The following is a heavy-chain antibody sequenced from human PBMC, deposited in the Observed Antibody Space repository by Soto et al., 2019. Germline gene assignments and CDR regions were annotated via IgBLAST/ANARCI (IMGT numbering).Heavy chain of an antibody. J-gene: IGHJ6*02. CDR3: ARVKDDFWSGYYQPREFYGMDV. CDR1: GGSISSYY. V-gene: IGHV4-59*01. CDR2: IYYSGSP. Sequence: SETLSLTCTVSGGSISSYYWSWIRQPPGKGLEWIGYIYYSGSPNYNPSLKSRVTISVDTSKNQFSLKLSSVTAADTAVYYCARVKDDFWSGYYQPREFYGMDVWGQGTTVTVSS. D-gene: IGHD3-3*01.